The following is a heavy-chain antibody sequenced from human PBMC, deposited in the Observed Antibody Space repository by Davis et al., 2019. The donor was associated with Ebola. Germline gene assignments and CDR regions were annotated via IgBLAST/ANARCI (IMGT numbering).Heavy chain of an antibody. Sequence: SLKISCAGSGFTFGDSAMHWVRQAPGKGLEWVSGISWNSDSIVYADSVKGRFTISRDNAKNSLYLQMNSLRGEDTAFYYCAKGRTIPLALDIWGQGTLVTVSS. V-gene: IGHV3-9*01. CDR3: AKGRTIPLALDI. CDR2: ISWNSDSI. CDR1: GFTFGDSA. J-gene: IGHJ4*02. D-gene: IGHD2-2*02.